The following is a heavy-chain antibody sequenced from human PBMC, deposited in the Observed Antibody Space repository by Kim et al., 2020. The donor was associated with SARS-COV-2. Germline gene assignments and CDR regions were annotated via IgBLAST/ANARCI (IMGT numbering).Heavy chain of an antibody. CDR2: IYYSGST. J-gene: IGHJ4*02. CDR3: ARVGNSGYDWDPYFDY. Sequence: SETLSLTCTVSGGSISSDYWSWIRQPPGKGLEWIGYIYYSGSTNYNPSLKRRVTISVDTSKNQFSLKLSSVTAADTAVYYCARVGNSGYDWDPYFDYWGQGTLVTVSS. D-gene: IGHD5-12*01. CDR1: GGSISSDY. V-gene: IGHV4-59*13.